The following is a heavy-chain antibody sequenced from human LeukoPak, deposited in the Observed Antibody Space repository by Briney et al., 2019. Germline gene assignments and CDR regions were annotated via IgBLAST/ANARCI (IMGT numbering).Heavy chain of an antibody. CDR3: AKDRGGGFHYFDY. CDR1: GFTFDDYA. D-gene: IGHD3-16*01. V-gene: IGHV3-9*03. J-gene: IGHJ4*02. Sequence: SGGSLRLSCAASGFTFDDYAMHWVRQGPGKGLEWVSGISWNSDSIGYADSVKGRFTISRDNAKSSLYLQMNSLRAEDMALYYCAKDRGGGFHYFDYWGQGTLVTVSS. CDR2: ISWNSDSI.